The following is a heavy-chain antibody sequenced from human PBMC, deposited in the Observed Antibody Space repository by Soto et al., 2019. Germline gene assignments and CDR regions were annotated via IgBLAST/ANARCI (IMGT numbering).Heavy chain of an antibody. V-gene: IGHV4-39*01. Sequence: PSETLSLTCTVSGGSISSSSYYWGWIRQPPGKGLEWIGSIYYSGSTYYNPSLKSRVTISVDTSKNQFSLKLSSVTAADTAVYYCATQGFCSDNDCSLRALYANWGQGTLVTGSS. D-gene: IGHD3-3*01. CDR1: GGSISSSSYY. J-gene: IGHJ4*02. CDR2: IYYSGST. CDR3: ATQGFCSDNDCSLRALYAN.